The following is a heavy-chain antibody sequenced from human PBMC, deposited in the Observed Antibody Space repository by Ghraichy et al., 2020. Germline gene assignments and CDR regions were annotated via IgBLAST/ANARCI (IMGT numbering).Heavy chain of an antibody. Sequence: GGSLRLSCAASGFTFSSYWMSWVRQAPGKGLEWVANIKQDGSEKYYVDSVKGRFTISRDNANNSLYLQMNSLRAEDTAVYYCAREMDRDCSSTSCSPGIDVWGQGNTVTVSS. CDR1: GFTFSSYW. D-gene: IGHD2-2*01. CDR3: AREMDRDCSSTSCSPGIDV. J-gene: IGHJ6*02. CDR2: IKQDGSEK. V-gene: IGHV3-7*03.